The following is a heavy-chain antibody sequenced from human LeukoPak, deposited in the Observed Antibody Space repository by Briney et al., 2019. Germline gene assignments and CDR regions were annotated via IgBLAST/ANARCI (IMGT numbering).Heavy chain of an antibody. CDR2: IWYDGSNQ. CDR1: GFTFSSYG. V-gene: IGHV3-33*08. J-gene: IGHJ4*02. Sequence: PGGSLRLSCAASGFTFSSYGMHWVRQAPGKGLEWVAVIWYDGSNQYYVDSVKGRFTVSKDNAKNMLYLQMNSLRAEDTAVCYCATDRNGGKYYDYWGQGTLVTVSS. D-gene: IGHD1-26*01. CDR3: ATDRNGGKYYDY.